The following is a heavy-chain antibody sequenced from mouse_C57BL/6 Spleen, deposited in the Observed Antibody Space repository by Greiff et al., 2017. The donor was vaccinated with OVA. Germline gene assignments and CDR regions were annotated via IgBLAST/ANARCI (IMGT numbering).Heavy chain of an antibody. Sequence: QVTLKVSGAELVRPGASVTLSCKASGYTFTDYEMHWVKQTPVPGLEWIGAIDPETGGTAYNQKFKGKAILTADKSSSTAYMELRSLTSEDSAVYYCTRDDYDGYFDVWGTGTTVTVSS. V-gene: IGHV1-15*01. CDR1: GYTFTDYE. D-gene: IGHD2-4*01. J-gene: IGHJ1*03. CDR3: TRDDYDGYFDV. CDR2: IDPETGGT.